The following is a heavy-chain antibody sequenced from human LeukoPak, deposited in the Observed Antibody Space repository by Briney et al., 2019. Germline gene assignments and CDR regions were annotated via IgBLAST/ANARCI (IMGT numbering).Heavy chain of an antibody. CDR2: LNPNSGNT. CDR1: GYTFTSYD. V-gene: IGHV1-8*01. CDR3: ARGDWEGGFDY. D-gene: IGHD1-26*01. J-gene: IGHJ4*02. Sequence: ASVKVYCKDSGYTFTSYDINWVRQDTGQGLEWMGWLNPNSGNTGYAQKFQGRVTMTRNTSISTAYMELSSLRSEDTAVYYCARGDWEGGFDYWGQGALVTVSS.